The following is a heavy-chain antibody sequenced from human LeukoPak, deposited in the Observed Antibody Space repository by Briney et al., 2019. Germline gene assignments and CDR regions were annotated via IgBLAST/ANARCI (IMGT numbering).Heavy chain of an antibody. D-gene: IGHD1-26*01. CDR1: GYTFTSYA. CDR2: INAGNGNT. CDR3: ARGWELQAFDY. Sequence: GGSLRLSCAASGYTFTSYAMHWVRQAPGQRLEWMGWINAGNGNTKYSQKFQGRVTITRDTSASTAYIELSSLRSEDTAVYYCARGWELQAFDYWGQGTLVTVSS. V-gene: IGHV1-3*01. J-gene: IGHJ4*02.